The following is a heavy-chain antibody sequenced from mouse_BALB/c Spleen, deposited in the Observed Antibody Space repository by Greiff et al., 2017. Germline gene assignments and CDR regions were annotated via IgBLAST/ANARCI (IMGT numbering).Heavy chain of an antibody. CDR2: IYPGSGNT. D-gene: IGHD2-10*02. CDR1: GYTFTDYY. J-gene: IGHJ3*01. Sequence: LMESGPELVKPGASVKISCKASGYTFTDYYINWVKQKPGQGHEWIGWIYPGSGNTKYNEKFKGKATLTVDTSSSTAYMQLSSLTSEDTAVYFCARRTVWSFAYWGQGTLVTVSA. V-gene: IGHV1-84*02. CDR3: ARRTVWSFAY.